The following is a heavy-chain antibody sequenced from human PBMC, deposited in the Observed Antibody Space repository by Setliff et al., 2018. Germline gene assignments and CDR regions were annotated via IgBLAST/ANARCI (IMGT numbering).Heavy chain of an antibody. CDR1: GGTFSSYG. CDR3: AREGVDTRSSTDYRYYMDV. Sequence: SVKVSCKASGGTFSSYGITWVRQAPGQGLEWMGGTIPMFGTTNYARKFQDRVTIITDESTSTAYMELSSRRTEDTAVYYCAREGVDTRSSTDYRYYMDVWGKGTTFTVSS. D-gene: IGHD5-18*01. V-gene: IGHV1-69*05. CDR2: TIPMFGTT. J-gene: IGHJ6*03.